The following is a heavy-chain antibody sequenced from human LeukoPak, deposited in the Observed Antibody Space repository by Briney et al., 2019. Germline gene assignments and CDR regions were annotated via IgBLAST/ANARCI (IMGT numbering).Heavy chain of an antibody. V-gene: IGHV3-21*01. CDR3: ARAYSSSLDY. CDR1: GFTFSSYN. Sequence: PGRSLRLSCAASGFTFSSYNMNWVRQAPGKGLEWVSSTTSSSYIYYSDPVKGRFTISRANAKNSLSLQMNSLRAEDTAVYYCARAYSSSLDYWGQGTLVTVSS. J-gene: IGHJ4*02. CDR2: TTSSSYI. D-gene: IGHD4-11*01.